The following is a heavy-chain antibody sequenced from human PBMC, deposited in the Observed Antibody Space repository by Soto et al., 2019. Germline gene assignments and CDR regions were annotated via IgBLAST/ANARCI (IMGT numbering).Heavy chain of an antibody. CDR3: ARECGLGGYDCAAFDI. Sequence: GGSLRLSCAASGFTFSGYGMHCVRQAPGKGLVWVSRINSDGSSTSYADSVKGRFTISRDNAKNTLYLQMNSLRAEDTAVYYCARECGLGGYDCAAFDIWGQGTMVTVSS. CDR1: GFTFSGYG. CDR2: INSDGSST. J-gene: IGHJ3*02. D-gene: IGHD5-12*01. V-gene: IGHV3-74*01.